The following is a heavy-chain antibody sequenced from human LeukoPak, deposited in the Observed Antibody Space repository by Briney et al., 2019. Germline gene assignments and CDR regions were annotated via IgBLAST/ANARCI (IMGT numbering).Heavy chain of an antibody. V-gene: IGHV4-30-4*01. D-gene: IGHD2-15*01. CDR2: IYYIGNT. J-gene: IGHJ4*02. CDR3: ARYQPPEENVVVVAATESQTFDY. Sequence: TPCLTSTVSGGSISSGDYYWSWIRQHPGNGLPRIGSIYYIGNTYYNPSLNTRVTISVDTSKNQFSLKLSSVTAADTAVYYCARYQPPEENVVVVAATESQTFDYWGQGTLVTVSS. CDR1: GGSISSGDYY.